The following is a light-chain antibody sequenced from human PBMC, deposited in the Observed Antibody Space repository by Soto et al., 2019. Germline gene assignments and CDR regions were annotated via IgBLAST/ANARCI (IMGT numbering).Light chain of an antibody. J-gene: IGKJ4*01. V-gene: IGKV3-11*01. CDR1: QSVSSS. Sequence: EIVLTQSPGTLSLSPGERATLSCRASQSVSSSRLAWYRQKPGQAPRLLIYDASNRATGIPARFSGSGSGTDFTLTISSLEPEDFAVYYCQQRSNWPRTFGGGTKVDI. CDR2: DAS. CDR3: QQRSNWPRT.